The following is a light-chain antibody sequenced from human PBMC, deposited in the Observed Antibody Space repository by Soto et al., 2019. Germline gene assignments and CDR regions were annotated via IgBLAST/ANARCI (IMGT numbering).Light chain of an antibody. Sequence: QSVLTQPPSASGAPGQRVTISCSGSSANIGSNTVNLYQQLPGTAPKLLIYTNNQRPSGVRDRFSGSRSGTSASLAISGLQSEDEADYYCAAWDDSLNGFVFGTGTNVTVL. CDR3: AAWDDSLNGFV. J-gene: IGLJ1*01. CDR1: SANIGSNT. CDR2: TNN. V-gene: IGLV1-44*01.